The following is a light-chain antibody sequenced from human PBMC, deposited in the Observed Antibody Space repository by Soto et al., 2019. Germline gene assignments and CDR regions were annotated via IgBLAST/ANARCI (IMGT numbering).Light chain of an antibody. V-gene: IGLV1-40*01. CDR1: RSNIGAVYD. CDR2: GNS. Sequence: QSVLTQPPSVSGAPGQRVTISCTGSRSNIGAVYDVHWYQQLPGTAPKLLIYGNSNPPSGVPDRFSGSTSGTSASLAITGLQSEDEADYYCQSYDSSLTVVFGGGTQLTVL. CDR3: QSYDSSLTVV. J-gene: IGLJ2*01.